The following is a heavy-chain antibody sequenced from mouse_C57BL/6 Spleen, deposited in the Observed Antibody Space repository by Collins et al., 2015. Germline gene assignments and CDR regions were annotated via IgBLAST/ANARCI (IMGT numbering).Heavy chain of an antibody. CDR1: GYTFTSYT. Sequence: ASGYTFTSYTMHWVKQRPGQGLEWIGYINPSSGYTKYNQKFKDKATLTADKSSSTAYMQLSSLTSEDSAVYYCARLYYGSSFDYWGQGTTLTVSS. CDR3: ARLYYGSSFDY. CDR2: INPSSGYT. D-gene: IGHD1-1*01. V-gene: IGHV1-4*01. J-gene: IGHJ2*01.